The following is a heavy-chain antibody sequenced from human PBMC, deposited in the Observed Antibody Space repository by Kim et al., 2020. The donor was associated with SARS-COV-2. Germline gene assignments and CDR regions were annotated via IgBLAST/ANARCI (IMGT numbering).Heavy chain of an antibody. CDR2: IYSGGST. CDR1: GFTVSSNH. CDR3: ARYDDF. J-gene: IGHJ4*02. V-gene: IGHV3-53*01. Sequence: GGSLRLSCAASGFTVSSNHMNWVRQAPGKGLEWVSVIYSGGSTYYADSVTGRFTISRDNTKNTVYLQINSLRVEDTAVYYCARYDDFWGQGALVTVSS. D-gene: IGHD3-16*01.